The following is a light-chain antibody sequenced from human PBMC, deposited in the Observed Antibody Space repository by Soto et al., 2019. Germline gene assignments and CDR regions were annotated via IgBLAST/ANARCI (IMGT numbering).Light chain of an antibody. J-gene: IGLJ3*02. CDR1: TSNIGFNY. CDR2: DSN. Sequence: QSVLTQPPSGSSAPGQKVTISCSGNTSNIGFNYVSWFQQLPGTAPKLLIYDSNKRPSEIPDRFSASKSDTSATLDITGLQTGDDAEYHCATWDSSLSAVVFGGGTKLTVL. CDR3: ATWDSSLSAVV. V-gene: IGLV1-51*01.